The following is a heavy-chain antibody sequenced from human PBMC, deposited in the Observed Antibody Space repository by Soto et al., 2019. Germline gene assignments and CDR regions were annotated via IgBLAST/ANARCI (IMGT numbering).Heavy chain of an antibody. CDR3: VRDFEGSYGYGPFDY. CDR1: GFTFSSYW. Sequence: GGSLRLSCAASGFTFSSYWMISVRQAPGKGLEWVANIKQDGSENYYVDSVRGPFTISRDNAKNSLYLQMNSLRAEDTAVYYCVRDFEGSYGYGPFDYWGQGTLVTVSS. V-gene: IGHV3-7*03. J-gene: IGHJ4*02. D-gene: IGHD5-18*01. CDR2: IKQDGSEN.